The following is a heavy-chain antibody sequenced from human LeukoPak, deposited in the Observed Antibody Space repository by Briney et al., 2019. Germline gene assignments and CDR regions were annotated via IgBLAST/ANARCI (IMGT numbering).Heavy chain of an antibody. Sequence: PPETLSLTCTVSGGFISGYYWSWIRQPPGKGLECVGYIFYTGSTNYNPSFQSRVSISLDTSMSRFSLRLTSVTDADTAMYFCARLGLRTGENSLPDYWGRGTQVTVSS. CDR1: GGFISGYY. V-gene: IGHV4-59*08. CDR2: IFYTGST. D-gene: IGHD2-8*02. CDR3: ARLGLRTGENSLPDY. J-gene: IGHJ4*02.